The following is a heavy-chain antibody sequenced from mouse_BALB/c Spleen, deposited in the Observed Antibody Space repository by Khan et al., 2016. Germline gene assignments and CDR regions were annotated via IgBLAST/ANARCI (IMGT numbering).Heavy chain of an antibody. V-gene: IGHV2-6-7*01. CDR1: GFSLTGYG. Sequence: QVQLKQSGPGLVAPSQSLSITCTVSGFSLTGYGVNWVRQPPGKGLEWLGKIWADGRTDYNSALKSRVSISKDNSKSQVVLKMNSLQTEDTANYYCSSDDDGFADWGQGTVVSVSA. CDR3: SSDDDGFAD. D-gene: IGHD2-12*01. J-gene: IGHJ3*01. CDR2: IWADGRT.